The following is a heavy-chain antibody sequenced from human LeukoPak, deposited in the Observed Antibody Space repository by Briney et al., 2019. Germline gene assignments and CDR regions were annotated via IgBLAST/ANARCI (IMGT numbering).Heavy chain of an antibody. J-gene: IGHJ4*02. Sequence: PGGSLRLSCAASGFTFSRFWMSWVRQAPGKGLEWVANIKQDGSEKYYVDSVKGRFTNSRDNAKNSLYLQMNSLRAEDTAVFYCARDGTYTDYDPDFDIWGQGTLVTVSS. D-gene: IGHD5-12*01. CDR3: ARDGTYTDYDPDFDI. CDR2: IKQDGSEK. V-gene: IGHV3-7*04. CDR1: GFTFSRFW.